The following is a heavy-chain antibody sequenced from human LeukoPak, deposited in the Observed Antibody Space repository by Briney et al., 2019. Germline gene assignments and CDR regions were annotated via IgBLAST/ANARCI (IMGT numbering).Heavy chain of an antibody. Sequence: SETLSLTCTIFGDSVSRSDSYWDWIRQPPGKGLEWIGTIYYSGGTYYSPSLKSRVTLSVDMSNNQFSLTLSSVTAADTALYFCARRRYYDSSGYLEWGQGTLVTVSS. CDR3: ARRRYYDSSGYLE. J-gene: IGHJ1*01. D-gene: IGHD3-22*01. CDR1: GDSVSRSDSY. V-gene: IGHV4-39*01. CDR2: IYYSGGT.